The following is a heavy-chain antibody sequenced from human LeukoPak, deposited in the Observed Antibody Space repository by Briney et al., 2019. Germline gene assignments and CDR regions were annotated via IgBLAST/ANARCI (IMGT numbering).Heavy chain of an antibody. J-gene: IGHJ1*01. V-gene: IGHV1-24*01. D-gene: IGHD2-2*01. Sequence: EASVKVSCKVSGYTLTELSMHWVRQAPGKGLEWMGGFDPEDGETIYAQKFQGRVTMTEDTSTDTAYMELSSLRSEDTAVYYCARDDCSSTSCYGYFQHWGQGTLVTVSS. CDR1: GYTLTELS. CDR3: ARDDCSSTSCYGYFQH. CDR2: FDPEDGET.